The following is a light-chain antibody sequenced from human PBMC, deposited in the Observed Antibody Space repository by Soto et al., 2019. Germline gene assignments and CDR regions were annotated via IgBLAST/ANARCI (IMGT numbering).Light chain of an antibody. V-gene: IGKV3-20*01. CDR3: QQYGSSGT. CDR2: GAS. CDR1: QSVSSNY. J-gene: IGKJ1*01. Sequence: EILLTQSPGTLSLSPGERATLSCRASQSVSSNYLAWYQQKPGQAPRLLIYGASNRATGIPDRLSGSGSGTEFTLTISRMEPEDFAVYYCQQYGSSGTFGQGTKVDI.